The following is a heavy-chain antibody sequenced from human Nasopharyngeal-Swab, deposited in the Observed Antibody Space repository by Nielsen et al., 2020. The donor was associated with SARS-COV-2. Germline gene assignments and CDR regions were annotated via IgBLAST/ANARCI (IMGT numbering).Heavy chain of an antibody. CDR2: IDWDDDK. CDR3: ARIRRQQLANGVGWFDP. CDR1: GFSPSTSGMC. V-gene: IGHV2-70*01. Sequence: SGPTLLKPTQTLTLTCTFSGFSPSTSGMCVSWIRQPPGKALEWLALIDWDDDKYYSTSLKTRLTISKDTSKNQVVLTMTNMDPVDTATYYCARIRRQQLANGVGWFDPWGQGTLVTVSS. J-gene: IGHJ5*02. D-gene: IGHD6-13*01.